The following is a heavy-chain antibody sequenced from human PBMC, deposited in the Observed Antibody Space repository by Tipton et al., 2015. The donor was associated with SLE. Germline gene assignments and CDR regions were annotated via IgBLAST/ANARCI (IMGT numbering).Heavy chain of an antibody. D-gene: IGHD1-26*01. Sequence: LRLSCAASGFTFSSYAMSWVRQAPGKGLEWIGEINHSGSTNYNPSLKSRVTISVDTSKNQFSLKLSSVTAADTAVYYCARAGAVVGATIDYWGQGTLVTVSS. CDR3: ARAGAVVGATIDY. V-gene: IGHV4-34*01. CDR2: INHSGST. J-gene: IGHJ4*02. CDR1: GFTFSSYA.